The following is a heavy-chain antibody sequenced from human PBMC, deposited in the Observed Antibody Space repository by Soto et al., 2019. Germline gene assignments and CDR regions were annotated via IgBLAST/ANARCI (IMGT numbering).Heavy chain of an antibody. D-gene: IGHD3-22*01. CDR1: GGSISSYY. CDR2: IYYRGST. J-gene: IGHJ4*02. V-gene: IGHV4-59*01. CDR3: ASGDSSGYYDY. Sequence: QVQLQESGPGLVKPSETLSLTCTVSGGSISSYYWSWIRQPPGKGLEWIGYIYYRGSTNYNPSLKSRVTISVDTSKNQFSLKLSSVTAADTAVYYCASGDSSGYYDYWGQGTLVAVSS.